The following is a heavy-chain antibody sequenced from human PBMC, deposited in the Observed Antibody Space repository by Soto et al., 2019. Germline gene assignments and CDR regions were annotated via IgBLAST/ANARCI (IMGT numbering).Heavy chain of an antibody. CDR1: GGSISSGGYY. CDR3: ARRRGGSYSWSFDY. Sequence: SETLSLTCTVSGGSISSGGYYWSWIRQHPGKGLEWIGYIYYSGSTYYNPSLKSRVTISVDTSKNQFSLKLSPVTAADTAVYYCARRRGGSYSWSFDYWGQGTLVTVSS. CDR2: IYYSGST. V-gene: IGHV4-31*03. J-gene: IGHJ4*02. D-gene: IGHD1-26*01.